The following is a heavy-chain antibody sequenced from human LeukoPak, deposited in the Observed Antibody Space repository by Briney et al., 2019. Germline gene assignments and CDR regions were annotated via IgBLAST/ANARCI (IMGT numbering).Heavy chain of an antibody. CDR3: AREPLCSGGSCYREFDY. Sequence: GGSLRLSCAASGFTVSSNYMSWVRQAPGKELEWVSVIYSGGSTYYADSVKGRFTISRDNSKNTLYLQMNSLRAEDTAVYYCAREPLCSGGSCYREFDYWGQGTLVTVSS. D-gene: IGHD2-15*01. CDR2: IYSGGST. J-gene: IGHJ4*02. CDR1: GFTVSSNY. V-gene: IGHV3-66*01.